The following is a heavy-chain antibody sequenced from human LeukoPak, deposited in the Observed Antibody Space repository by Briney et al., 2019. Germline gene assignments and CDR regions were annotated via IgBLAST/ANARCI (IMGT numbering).Heavy chain of an antibody. D-gene: IGHD5-24*01. J-gene: IGHJ4*02. CDR3: TRVGYIDEGIDY. CDR1: GFPFSSYW. V-gene: IGHV3-7*04. Sequence: PGGSLRLSCVASGFPFSSYWMTWVRQAPRKGLEWVANIKQDGSKKSYVDSVKGRFTISRDNAKNSLYLQMNSLRAEDTAIYYCTRVGYIDEGIDYWGQGTLVTVSS. CDR2: IKQDGSKK.